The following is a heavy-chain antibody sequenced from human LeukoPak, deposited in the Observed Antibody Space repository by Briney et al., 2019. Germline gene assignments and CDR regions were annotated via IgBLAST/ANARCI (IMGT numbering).Heavy chain of an antibody. J-gene: IGHJ5*02. CDR1: GGSFSGYY. D-gene: IGHD2-2*01. CDR2: INHSGST. V-gene: IGHV4-34*01. Sequence: SETLSLTCAVYGGSFSGYYWSWIRQPPGKGLEWIGEINHSGSTNYNPSLKGRVTISVDTSKNQFSLKLSSVTAADTAVYYCARGTHCSSTSCYWAPPWFDPWGQGTLVTVSS. CDR3: ARGTHCSSTSCYWAPPWFDP.